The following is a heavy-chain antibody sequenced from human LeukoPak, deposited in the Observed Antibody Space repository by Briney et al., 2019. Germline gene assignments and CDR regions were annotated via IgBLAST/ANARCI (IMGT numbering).Heavy chain of an antibody. D-gene: IGHD1-7*01. CDR2: ISKTGST. CDR3: ARDFRYNWNYRDYYYMDV. V-gene: IGHV4-59*01. Sequence: SETLSLTCTVSGGSISSYYWSWIRQPPGKGLEWIGYISKTGSTNSNPSLKSRVTMSVDISKNQLSLRLSSVTAADTAVYYCARDFRYNWNYRDYYYMDVWGKGTTVTVSS. CDR1: GGSISSYY. J-gene: IGHJ6*03.